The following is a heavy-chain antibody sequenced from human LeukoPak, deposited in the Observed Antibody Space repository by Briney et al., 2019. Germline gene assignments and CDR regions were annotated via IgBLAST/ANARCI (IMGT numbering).Heavy chain of an antibody. CDR2: IRSKAYGGTT. V-gene: IGHV3-49*04. Sequence: PGGSLRLSCTASGFTFGDYAMSWVRQAPGKGLEWVGFIRSKAYGGTTEYAASVKGRFTISRDESKSIAYLQMNSLKTEDTAVYYCTRHPSRDGYNYFDYWGQGTLVTVSS. CDR3: TRHPSRDGYNYFDY. D-gene: IGHD5-24*01. J-gene: IGHJ4*02. CDR1: GFTFGDYA.